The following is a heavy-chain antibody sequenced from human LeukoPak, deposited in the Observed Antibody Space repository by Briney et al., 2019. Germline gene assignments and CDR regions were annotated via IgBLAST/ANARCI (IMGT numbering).Heavy chain of an antibody. CDR3: AKDHTGLRYFDWLLFGSFGYSQH. CDR2: ISIGGDT. J-gene: IGHJ1*01. CDR1: GFTFSNYP. Sequence: QSGGSLRLSCAASGFTFSNYPMAWVRQAPGKGLQWVSAISIGGDTYYADSVKGRFTVSRDNSKNTLYLQMNSLRAEDTAVYYCAKDHTGLRYFDWLLFGSFGYSQHWGQGTLVTVSS. V-gene: IGHV3-23*01. D-gene: IGHD3-9*01.